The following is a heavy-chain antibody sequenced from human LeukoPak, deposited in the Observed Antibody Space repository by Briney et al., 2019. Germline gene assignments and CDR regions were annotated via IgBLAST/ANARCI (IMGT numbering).Heavy chain of an antibody. V-gene: IGHV4-59*01. J-gene: IGHJ3*02. D-gene: IGHD3-9*01. CDR3: ARKLYDTLTGFSVAFDI. CDR2: IYYSGST. CDR1: GGSIRSNY. Sequence: SETLSLTCTVSGGSIRSNYWSWIRQPPGKGLEWIGYIYYSGSTNYNPSLRSRVTISIDTSKNQFSLKLSSVTAADTAVYYCARKLYDTLTGFSVAFDIWGQGTVVTVSS.